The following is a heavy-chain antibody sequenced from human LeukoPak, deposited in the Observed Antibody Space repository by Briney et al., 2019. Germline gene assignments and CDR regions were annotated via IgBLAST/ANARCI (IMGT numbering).Heavy chain of an antibody. CDR3: ARLNINGGENWFDP. Sequence: GASVKVSCKASGYTFTSYGISWVRQAPGRGLEWMGWISAYNGNTNYAQKLQGRVTMTTDTSTSTAYMELRSLRSDDTAVYYCARLNINGGENWFDPWGQGTLVTVSS. J-gene: IGHJ5*02. D-gene: IGHD3-16*01. CDR1: GYTFTSYG. CDR2: ISAYNGNT. V-gene: IGHV1-18*04.